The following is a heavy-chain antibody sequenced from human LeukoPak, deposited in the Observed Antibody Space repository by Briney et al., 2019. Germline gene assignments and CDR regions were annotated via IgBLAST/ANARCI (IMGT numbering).Heavy chain of an antibody. CDR2: ISSIGTYI. CDR3: ARNRGGDFWSGSDY. D-gene: IGHD3-3*01. CDR1: GFSFSTYS. V-gene: IGHV3-21*01. J-gene: IGHJ4*02. Sequence: GGSLRLSCGVSGFSFSTYSMTWVRQAPGKGLEWVSSISSIGTYIYYTDSVKGRFTVSRDNSENSLYLQMNSLRAEDTAVYYRARNRGGDFWSGSDYWGQGVLVAVSS.